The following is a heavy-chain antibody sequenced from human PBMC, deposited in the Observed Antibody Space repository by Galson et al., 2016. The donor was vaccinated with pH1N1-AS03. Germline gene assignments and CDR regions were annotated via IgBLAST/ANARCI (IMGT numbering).Heavy chain of an antibody. Sequence: SETLSLTCTVSGGSISSSDYYWGWIRQPPGKGLEWIGNAYYSGSAYYNPSLKSRVTMSVDTSKNQFYLKVTSVTAADTAVYYCARDIRKQTLGGYYYYNLDVWGPGAAVTVSS. J-gene: IGHJ6*02. D-gene: IGHD3-16*01. V-gene: IGHV4-39*07. CDR3: ARDIRKQTLGGYYYYNLDV. CDR2: AYYSGSA. CDR1: GGSISSSDYY.